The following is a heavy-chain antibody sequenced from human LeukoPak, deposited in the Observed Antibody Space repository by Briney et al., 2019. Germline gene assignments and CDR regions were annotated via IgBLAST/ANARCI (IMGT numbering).Heavy chain of an antibody. Sequence: ASVKVSCTASGYTFTGYYMHWVRQAPGQGLEWMGWINPNSGGTNYAQKFQGRVTMTRDTSISTAYMELSRLRSDDTAVYYCARDFPWEAQQLVLVSHDAFDIWGQGTMVTVSS. CDR1: GYTFTGYY. V-gene: IGHV1-2*02. D-gene: IGHD6-13*01. J-gene: IGHJ3*02. CDR2: INPNSGGT. CDR3: ARDFPWEAQQLVLVSHDAFDI.